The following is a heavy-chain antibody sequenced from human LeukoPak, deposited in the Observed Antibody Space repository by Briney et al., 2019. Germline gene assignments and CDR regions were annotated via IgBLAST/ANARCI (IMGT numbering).Heavy chain of an antibody. CDR2: IIPIFGTA. Sequence: SVKVCCKPSVGTFSSYAISGVRQAAGQGLEWMGGIIPIFGTANYAQKLQGRVTITADESKRTAYMELSSLRSEDTAVYYCARAGCGGDCYNYWGQGTLVTVSS. J-gene: IGHJ4*02. CDR1: VGTFSSYA. V-gene: IGHV1-69*13. D-gene: IGHD2-21*02. CDR3: ARAGCGGDCYNY.